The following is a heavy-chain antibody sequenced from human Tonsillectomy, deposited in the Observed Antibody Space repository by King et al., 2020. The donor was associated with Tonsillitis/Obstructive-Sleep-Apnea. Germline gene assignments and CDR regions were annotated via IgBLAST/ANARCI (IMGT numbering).Heavy chain of an antibody. CDR3: ARVRSKLWVRSDGFDI. V-gene: IGHV1-18*01. J-gene: IGHJ3*02. D-gene: IGHD3-10*01. Sequence: QLVQSGAEVKKPGASVKVSCKASGYTFNNYGIIWVRQAPGQGLEWMGWISGYNGNTDYAQRIQGRVTVTTDTSTSTAYMERRSLRSDDPAGYYCARVRSKLWVRSDGFDIWGQGTMVTVSS. CDR2: ISGYNGNT. CDR1: GYTFNNYG.